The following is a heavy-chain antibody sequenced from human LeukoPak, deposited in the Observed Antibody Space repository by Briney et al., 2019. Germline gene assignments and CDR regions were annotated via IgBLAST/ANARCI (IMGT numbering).Heavy chain of an antibody. CDR3: ARELREHGVFDI. J-gene: IGHJ3*02. Sequence: GGSLRLSCAASGFTFSSYSMSWVRQAPGKGLEWVSEIYSDGSTYYAASVKGRLSISRDNSKNTVYLQMNSLRAEDTAVYYCARELREHGVFDIWGQGTTVTVSS. V-gene: IGHV3-53*01. CDR2: IYSDGST. CDR1: GFTFSSYS. D-gene: IGHD1-26*01.